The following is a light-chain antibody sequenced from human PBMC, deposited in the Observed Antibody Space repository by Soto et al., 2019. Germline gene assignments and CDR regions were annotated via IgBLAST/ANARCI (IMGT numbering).Light chain of an antibody. J-gene: IGKJ1*01. V-gene: IGKV3-15*01. Sequence: EIGMTQSPSTLWLLPLERASLSCRASQSVNSDLAWYQQKPGQAPRLLIYGASTRATGIPARFSGSGSGTDFTLTIGSLQPEDFAVYYCQQYNNWPRTFGQGTKVDIK. CDR1: QSVNSD. CDR2: GAS. CDR3: QQYNNWPRT.